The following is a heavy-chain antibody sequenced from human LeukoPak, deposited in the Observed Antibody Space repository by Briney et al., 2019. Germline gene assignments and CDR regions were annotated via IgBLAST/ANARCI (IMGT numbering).Heavy chain of an antibody. CDR3: AKGGSNYFAF. CDR2: VHQDGGER. Sequence: RGGSLRLSCEASGFTFSNFWMSWVRQTPGKGLEWVANVHQDGGERHYVASVKGRFTISRDNTKNSVYLEMNSLRAEDTAVYYCAKGGSNYFAFGGQGTLVTVSS. CDR1: GFTFSNFW. D-gene: IGHD5-12*01. J-gene: IGHJ4*02. V-gene: IGHV3-7*05.